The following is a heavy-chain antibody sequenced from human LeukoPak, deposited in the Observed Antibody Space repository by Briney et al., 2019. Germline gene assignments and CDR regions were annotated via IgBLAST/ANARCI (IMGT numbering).Heavy chain of an antibody. CDR3: ARVRSGGYYEFDY. CDR2: INPNSGGT. Sequence: ASVKVSCKASGYTFTGYYMHWVRQAPGQGLEWMGRINPNSGGTNYAQKFQGRVTMTRDTSISTAYMELSRLRSDDTAVYYCARVRSGGYYEFDYWGQGTLVTVSS. V-gene: IGHV1-2*06. D-gene: IGHD1-26*01. CDR1: GYTFTGYY. J-gene: IGHJ4*02.